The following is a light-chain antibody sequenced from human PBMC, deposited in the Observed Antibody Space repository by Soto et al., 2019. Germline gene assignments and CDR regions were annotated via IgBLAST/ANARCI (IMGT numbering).Light chain of an antibody. CDR3: QQRFDWPKIT. J-gene: IGKJ5*01. V-gene: IGKV3-11*01. CDR1: QSVSSN. Sequence: EILLPLSPATLSVSPVERATLSFTASQSVSSNLAWYQHKPGQAPTLLMSGASNRASGVPVRFSGSGSGTDFTLTISSLEPEDFGVFYCQQRFDWPKITFGQGTRLEIK. CDR2: GAS.